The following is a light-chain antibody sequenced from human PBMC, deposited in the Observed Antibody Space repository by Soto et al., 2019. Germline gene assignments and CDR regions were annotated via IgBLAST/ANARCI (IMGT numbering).Light chain of an antibody. CDR1: SSDVGGYNY. Sequence: QSALTQPASVSGSPGPSITISCTGTSSDVGGYNYVSWYQQHPGKAPKLMIYDVSNRPSGVSNRFSGSKSGNTASLTISGLQAEDEADYYCSSYTSSSTLGVFGTGTKVTV. CDR2: DVS. J-gene: IGLJ1*01. CDR3: SSYTSSSTLGV. V-gene: IGLV2-14*01.